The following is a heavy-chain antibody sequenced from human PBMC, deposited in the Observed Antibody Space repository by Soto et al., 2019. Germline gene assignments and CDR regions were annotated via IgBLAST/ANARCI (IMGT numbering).Heavy chain of an antibody. CDR3: ARGQGSGWINYYYYYMDV. CDR1: GGSISSYY. Sequence: SETLSLTCTASGGSISSYYWSWIRQPPGKGLEWIGYIYYSGSTNYNPSLKSRVTISVDTSKNQFSLKLSSVTAADTAVYYCARGQGSGWINYYYYYMDVWGKGTTVTVSS. V-gene: IGHV4-59*01. J-gene: IGHJ6*03. CDR2: IYYSGST. D-gene: IGHD6-19*01.